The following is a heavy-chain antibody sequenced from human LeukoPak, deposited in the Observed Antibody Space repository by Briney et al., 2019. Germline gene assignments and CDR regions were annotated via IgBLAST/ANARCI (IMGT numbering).Heavy chain of an antibody. CDR1: GFTFSSYS. D-gene: IGHD3-9*01. CDR2: ISGSSGSI. CDR3: ARANPPAISFFDW. Sequence: PGGSLRLSCAASGFTFSSYSMNWVRLAPGKGLEWVASISGSSGSIYYADSVKGRFTISRDNAKNSLYLQMNSLSAEDTAVYYCARANPPAISFFDWWGQGTLVSVSS. J-gene: IGHJ4*02. V-gene: IGHV3-21*01.